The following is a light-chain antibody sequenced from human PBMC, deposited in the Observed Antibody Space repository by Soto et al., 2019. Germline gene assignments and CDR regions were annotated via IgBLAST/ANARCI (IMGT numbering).Light chain of an antibody. CDR2: TAS. Sequence: AVDMTQSQSSLSASVGDRVSITCRGSQGVRSELGWYQQKPGKAPNLLIYTASTLQSGVPSRFSGSGSGTDFTLTISSLQSDGSAIYSCQQFGGRPSFGLGTKVDIK. CDR3: QQFGGRPS. V-gene: IGKV1-6*01. J-gene: IGKJ1*01. CDR1: QGVRSE.